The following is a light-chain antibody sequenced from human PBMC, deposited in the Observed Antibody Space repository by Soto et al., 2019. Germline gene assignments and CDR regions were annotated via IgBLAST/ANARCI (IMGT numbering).Light chain of an antibody. J-gene: IGKJ1*01. V-gene: IGKV1-12*01. CDR2: DAS. CDR1: QGISSW. CDR3: QQYNNWPPPCT. Sequence: DIQMTQSPSSVSASLGDRVTITCRASQGISSWLAWYQQKPGKAPNLLIYDASSLESGVPSRFSGSGSGTEFTLTITSLQSEDFALYYCQQYNNWPPPCTFGQGTKVDI.